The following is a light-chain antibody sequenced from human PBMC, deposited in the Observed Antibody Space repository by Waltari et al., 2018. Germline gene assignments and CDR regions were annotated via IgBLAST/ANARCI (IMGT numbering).Light chain of an antibody. Sequence: IVVTQSPSSLSASVGDRVTITCRASQSISIYLNWYQQKPGKAPKLLIYAASTLQSGVPSRFSGSGSGTDFTLTISSLQPEDFATYYCQKSSSTPPWTFGQGTKLEIK. CDR1: QSISIY. CDR3: QKSSSTPPWT. V-gene: IGKV1-39*01. CDR2: AAS. J-gene: IGKJ1*01.